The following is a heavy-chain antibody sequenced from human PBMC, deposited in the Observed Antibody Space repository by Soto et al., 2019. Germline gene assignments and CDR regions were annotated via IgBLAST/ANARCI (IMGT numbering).Heavy chain of an antibody. D-gene: IGHD3-22*01. V-gene: IGHV3-7*01. CDR3: ARDRSSYYDSSGYYRGGDYYYYGMDV. CDR2: IKQDGSEK. Sequence: GGSLSLSCAASGFTFSSYWMSWVRQAPGKGLEWVANIKQDGSEKYYVDSVKGRFTISRDNAKNSLYLQMNSLRAEDTAVYYCARDRSSYYDSSGYYRGGDYYYYGMDVWGQGTTVTVSS. J-gene: IGHJ6*02. CDR1: GFTFSSYW.